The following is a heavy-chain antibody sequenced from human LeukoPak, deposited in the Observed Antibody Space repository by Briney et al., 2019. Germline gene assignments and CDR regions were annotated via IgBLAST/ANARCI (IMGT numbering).Heavy chain of an antibody. V-gene: IGHV3-30*04. J-gene: IGHJ3*02. D-gene: IGHD3-3*01. CDR2: ISYGGIDK. CDR3: ARESWSDSVAFDI. CDR1: GFNFSSYA. Sequence: PGTSLRLSCAASGFNFSSYAMHWVRQAPGEGLEWVGLISYGGIDKSYADSVKGRFTISRDSSKRTLYLQMNSPRAEDTAMYYCARESWSDSVAFDIWGLGTMVIVSS.